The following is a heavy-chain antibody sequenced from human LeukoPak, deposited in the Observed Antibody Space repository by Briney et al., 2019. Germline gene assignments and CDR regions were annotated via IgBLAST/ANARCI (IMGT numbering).Heavy chain of an antibody. Sequence: SSVKVSCKAFGDSFSSEAISWVRQAPGQGLEWMGGIIPIFGTANYAQKSQGRVTITTDESTSTAYMEVSSLRSEDTAVYYCGRKAGDCGGGSCYSIDYWGQGTLVTVSS. D-gene: IGHD2-15*01. CDR1: GDSFSSEA. CDR2: IIPIFGTA. V-gene: IGHV1-69*05. CDR3: GRKAGDCGGGSCYSIDY. J-gene: IGHJ4*02.